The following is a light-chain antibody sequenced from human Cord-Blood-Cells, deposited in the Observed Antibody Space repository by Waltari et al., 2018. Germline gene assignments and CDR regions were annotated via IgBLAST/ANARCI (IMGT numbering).Light chain of an antibody. J-gene: IGLJ3*02. Sequence: QSALTQPASVSGSPGQSITISCTGTSSDVGSYNLVSWYQQHPGKAPNLMVYEGSKRPSGVSNRFYSSKSGNTASLTISGLQAEDEADYYCCSYAGSSTWVFGGGTKLTVL. CDR2: EGS. CDR3: CSYAGSSTWV. V-gene: IGLV2-23*01. CDR1: SSDVGSYNL.